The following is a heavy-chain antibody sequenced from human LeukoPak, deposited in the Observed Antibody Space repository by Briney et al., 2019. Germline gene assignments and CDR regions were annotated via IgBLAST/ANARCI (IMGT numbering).Heavy chain of an antibody. D-gene: IGHD3-16*02. CDR3: AKVSDDYVWGSYRRFDY. J-gene: IGHJ4*02. Sequence: GGSLRLSCAASGFTFRSYAMSWVRQAPGKGLEWVPGIGGGGATTYYADSVKGRFTISRDNSKNTLNLQMNSLRDEDTAVYYCAKVSDDYVWGSYRRFDYWGQGILVTVSS. CDR1: GFTFRSYA. V-gene: IGHV3-23*01. CDR2: IGGGGATT.